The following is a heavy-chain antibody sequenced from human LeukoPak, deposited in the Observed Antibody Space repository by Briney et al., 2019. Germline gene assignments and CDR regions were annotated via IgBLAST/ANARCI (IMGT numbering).Heavy chain of an antibody. Sequence: GXXLRLSCAASGFTFSSYSMNWGRQAPGKGVEWVSAISSSRSYIYYADSVKGRFTISRDNAKNSLYLQMNSLRAEDTAVYYCARVDFRSGYVFDYWGQGTLVTVSS. CDR2: ISSSRSYI. V-gene: IGHV3-21*01. D-gene: IGHD5-12*01. J-gene: IGHJ4*02. CDR1: GFTFSSYS. CDR3: ARVDFRSGYVFDY.